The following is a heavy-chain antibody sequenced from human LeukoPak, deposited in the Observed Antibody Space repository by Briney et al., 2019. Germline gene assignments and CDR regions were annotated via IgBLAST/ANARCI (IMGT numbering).Heavy chain of an antibody. V-gene: IGHV4-39*02. Sequence: SETLSLTCTVSGGSISSSSYYWGWIRQPPGKGLEWIGSIYYSGSTYYNPSLKSRVTISVDTSKNQFSLKLSSVTAADTAVYYCVRDSSGYNDYWGQGTLVTVSS. CDR3: VRDSSGYNDY. CDR1: GGSISSSSYY. CDR2: IYYSGST. J-gene: IGHJ4*02. D-gene: IGHD6-19*01.